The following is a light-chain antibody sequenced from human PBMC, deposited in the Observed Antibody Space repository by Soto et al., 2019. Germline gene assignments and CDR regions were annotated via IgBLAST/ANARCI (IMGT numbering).Light chain of an antibody. CDR2: DVS. CDR1: SSDVGAYNY. V-gene: IGLV2-11*01. Sequence: QSVLTQPRSVSGSPGQSVTFSCTGTSSDVGAYNYVSWYQQHPGKAPKLMIYDVSKRPSGVPDRFSGSKSGSSASLAISGLRSEDEADYYCATWDDNVSGPVFGTGTKVTVL. CDR3: ATWDDNVSGPV. J-gene: IGLJ1*01.